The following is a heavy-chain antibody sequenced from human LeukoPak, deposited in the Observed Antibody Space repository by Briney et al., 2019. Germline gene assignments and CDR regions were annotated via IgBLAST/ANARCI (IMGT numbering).Heavy chain of an antibody. CDR1: GGSFSGYY. Sequence: PSETLSLTCAVYGGSFSGYYWSWIRQPPGKGLEWIGEINHSGSTNYNPSLKSRVTISVDTSKNQFSLKLSSVTAADTAVYYCARSPGLWFGELSYWGQGTLVTVSS. V-gene: IGHV4-34*01. J-gene: IGHJ4*02. D-gene: IGHD3-10*01. CDR3: ARSPGLWFGELSY. CDR2: INHSGST.